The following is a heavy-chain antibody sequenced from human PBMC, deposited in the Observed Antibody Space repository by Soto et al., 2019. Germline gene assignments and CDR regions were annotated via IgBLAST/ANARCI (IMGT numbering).Heavy chain of an antibody. CDR1: GGTFSSYA. D-gene: IGHD3-22*01. V-gene: IGHV1-69*13. CDR3: ARSEDSSGYYLSYFDY. J-gene: IGHJ4*02. CDR2: IIPIFGTA. Sequence: ASVKVSCKASGGTFSSYAISWVRQAPGQGLEWMGGIIPIFGTANYAQKFQGRVTITADESTSTAYMELSSLRSEDTAVYYCARSEDSSGYYLSYFDYRAQRTPVTVSS.